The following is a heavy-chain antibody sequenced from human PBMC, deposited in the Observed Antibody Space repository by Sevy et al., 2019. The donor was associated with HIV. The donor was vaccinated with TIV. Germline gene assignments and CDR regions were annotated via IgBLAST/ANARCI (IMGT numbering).Heavy chain of an antibody. D-gene: IGHD6-13*01. CDR3: ATDFRSHEGHGFDP. J-gene: IGHJ5*02. CDR1: GGSISSGDYY. CDR2: IYYSGST. Sequence: SETLSLTCTVSGGSISSGDYYWSWIRQPPGKGLEWIGYIYYSGSTYYNPSLKSRVTISVDTSKNQFSLKLISVTAADTAVYDCATDFRSHEGHGFDPWGQGTLVTVSS. V-gene: IGHV4-30-4*01.